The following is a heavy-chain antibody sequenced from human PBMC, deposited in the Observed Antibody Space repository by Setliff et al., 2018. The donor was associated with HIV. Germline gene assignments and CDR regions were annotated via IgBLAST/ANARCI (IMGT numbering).Heavy chain of an antibody. CDR2: INPHTGVT. J-gene: IGHJ4*02. CDR1: GYIFIRYY. D-gene: IGHD3-16*01. CDR3: AKAAVEMTTIAFGGPPGY. V-gene: IGHV1-2*02. Sequence: ASVKVSCKTSGYIFIRYYIFWVRQAPGQGLEWMGNINPHTGVTRYAEKFQGRVTMTRDTSINTIYMELSRLRSDDTAVYYCAKAAVEMTTIAFGGPPGYWGQGTLVTVSS.